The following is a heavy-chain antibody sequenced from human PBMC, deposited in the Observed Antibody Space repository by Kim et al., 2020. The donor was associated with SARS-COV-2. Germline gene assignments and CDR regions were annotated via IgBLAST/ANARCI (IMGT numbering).Heavy chain of an antibody. CDR1: GFTFSSYS. CDR3: ARSVGGSGSYLGY. Sequence: GGSLRLSCAASGFTFSSYSMNWVRQAPGKGLEWVSSISSSSSYIYYADSVKGRFTISRDNAKNSLYLQMNSLRAEDTAVYYCARSVGGSGSYLGYWGQGTLVTVSS. CDR2: ISSSSSYI. J-gene: IGHJ4*02. D-gene: IGHD3-10*01. V-gene: IGHV3-21*01.